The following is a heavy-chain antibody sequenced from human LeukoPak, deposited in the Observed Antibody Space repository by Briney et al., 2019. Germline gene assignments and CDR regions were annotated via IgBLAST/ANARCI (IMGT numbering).Heavy chain of an antibody. CDR3: ARGGMTIFGVVIGRAFDY. CDR1: GGSFSGYY. D-gene: IGHD3-3*01. J-gene: IGHJ4*02. V-gene: IGHV4-34*01. Sequence: SETLSLTCAVYGGSFSGYYWSWIRQPPGKGLEWIGEINHSGSTNYNPSLKSRVTISVDASKNQFSLKLSSVTAADTAVYYCARGGMTIFGVVIGRAFDYWGQGTLVTVSS. CDR2: INHSGST.